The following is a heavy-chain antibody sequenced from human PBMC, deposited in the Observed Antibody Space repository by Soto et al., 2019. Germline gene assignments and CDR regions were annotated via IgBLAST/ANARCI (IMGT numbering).Heavy chain of an antibody. Sequence: EVQLLESGGGLVQPGGSLRLSCAASGFTFSSYAMSWVRQAPGKGLERVSAISGSGGSTYYADSVKGRFTISRDNSKNRLYLQMNSLRAEDTAVYYCPKPSIVDTAPLYWGQGTLVTASS. CDR2: ISGSGGST. J-gene: IGHJ4*02. V-gene: IGHV3-23*01. CDR3: PKPSIVDTAPLY. D-gene: IGHD5-18*01. CDR1: GFTFSSYA.